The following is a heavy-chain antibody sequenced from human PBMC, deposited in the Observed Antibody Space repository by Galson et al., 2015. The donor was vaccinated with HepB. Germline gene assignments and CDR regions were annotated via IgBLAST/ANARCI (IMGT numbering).Heavy chain of an antibody. CDR1: GGSISSSSYY. Sequence: ETLSLTCTVSGGSISSSSYYWGWIRQPPGKGLEWIGSIYYSGSTYYNPSLKSRVTISVDTSKNQFSLKLSSVTAADTAVYYCARQSPVVPGADDYWGQGTLVTVSS. D-gene: IGHD3-10*01. CDR2: IYYSGST. CDR3: ARQSPVVPGADDY. V-gene: IGHV4-39*01. J-gene: IGHJ4*02.